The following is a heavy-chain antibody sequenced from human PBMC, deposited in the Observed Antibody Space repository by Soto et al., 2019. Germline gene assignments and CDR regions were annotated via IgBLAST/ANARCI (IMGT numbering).Heavy chain of an antibody. CDR3: ASYFRATTNFDY. Sequence: SETLSLTCTVSGGSISSGGYYWSWIRQHPGKGLEWIGCIYYSGSTYYNPSLKSRVTISVDTSKNQFSLKLSSVTAADTAVYYCASYFRATTNFDYWGQGTLVTVSS. CDR2: IYYSGST. V-gene: IGHV4-31*03. CDR1: GGSISSGGYY. J-gene: IGHJ4*02. D-gene: IGHD3-9*01.